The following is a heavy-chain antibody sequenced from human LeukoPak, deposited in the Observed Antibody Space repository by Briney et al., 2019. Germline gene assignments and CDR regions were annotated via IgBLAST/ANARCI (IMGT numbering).Heavy chain of an antibody. D-gene: IGHD3-22*01. CDR1: GYSFSSYW. J-gene: IGHJ4*02. V-gene: IGHV5-51*01. CDR3: ARLLTPPISDSSGYYLDY. Sequence: GESLKISCKGSGYSFSSYWIGWVRQMPGKGLEWMGIIYPGDSDTRYSPSFQGQVTISADKSISTAYLQWSSLKASDTAMYYCARLLTPPISDSSGYYLDYWGQGTLVTVSS. CDR2: IYPGDSDT.